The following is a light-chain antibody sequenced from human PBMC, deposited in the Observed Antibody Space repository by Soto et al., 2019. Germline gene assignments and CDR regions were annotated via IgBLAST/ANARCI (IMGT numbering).Light chain of an antibody. Sequence: DIQMTQSPSTLSASVGDRVTITCRASQSISSWLAWYQQKPGKAPKLLIYKASILESGVPSRFSGSGPGTEFTLTISSLQPDDFATYYCQQYNSYSPVTFGQGTKVEIK. V-gene: IGKV1-5*03. CDR1: QSISSW. J-gene: IGKJ1*01. CDR3: QQYNSYSPVT. CDR2: KAS.